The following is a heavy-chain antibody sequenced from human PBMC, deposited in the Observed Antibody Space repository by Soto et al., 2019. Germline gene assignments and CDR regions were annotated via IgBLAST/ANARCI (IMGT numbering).Heavy chain of an antibody. J-gene: IGHJ4*02. CDR2: VNPILSMS. Sequence: QVQLVQSGAEVKRPGSSVKVSCKASGDTFSFYSINWVRQAPGLGLEWMGRVNPILSMSNYAQRFQGRVTMTADKSTSTAYMDLSVLRSEDTAMYYCATSYGSGYRAFDYWGQGALVTVSS. CDR1: GDTFSFYS. V-gene: IGHV1-69*04. CDR3: ATSYGSGYRAFDY. D-gene: IGHD3-10*01.